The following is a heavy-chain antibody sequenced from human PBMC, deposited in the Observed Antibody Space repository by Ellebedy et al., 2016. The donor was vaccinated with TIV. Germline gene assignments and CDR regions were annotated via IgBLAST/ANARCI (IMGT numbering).Heavy chain of an antibody. CDR2: IYSGGST. CDR1: GFTFSNYA. Sequence: PGGSLRLSCAASGFTFSNYAMNWVRQAPGKGLKWVSLIYSGGSTDYADSVKGRFTISRDSSKNTLYLQMNSLRAEDTAMYYCARKTDTGTSGDYWGQGTPVTVSS. CDR3: ARKTDTGTSGDY. J-gene: IGHJ4*02. V-gene: IGHV3-23*03. D-gene: IGHD1-1*01.